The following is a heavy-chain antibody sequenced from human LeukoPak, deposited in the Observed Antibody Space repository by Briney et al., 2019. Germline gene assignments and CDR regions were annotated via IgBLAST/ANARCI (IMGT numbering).Heavy chain of an antibody. Sequence: PVQSLDSPLVISNSGGISVYADSVKGRFTISRDNSKNTLYLQMNSLRAEDTAVYYCAKDGPLDFWSGYYTGRYDYWGQGTLVTVSS. CDR2: ISNSGGIS. CDR3: AKDGPLDFWSGYYTGRYDY. V-gene: IGHV3-23*01. D-gene: IGHD3-3*01. J-gene: IGHJ4*02.